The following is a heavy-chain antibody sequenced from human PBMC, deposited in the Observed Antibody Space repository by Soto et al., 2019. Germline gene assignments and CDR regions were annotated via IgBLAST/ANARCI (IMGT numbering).Heavy chain of an antibody. V-gene: IGHV1-69*13. CDR2: IIPIFGTA. J-gene: IGHJ1*01. Sequence: GASVKVSCKASGGTFSSYAISWVRQAPGQGLEWMGGIIPIFGTANYAQKFQGRVATTADESTSTAYMELSSLRSEDTAVYYCARGPFIAAAGSEYFQHWGQGTLVTVSS. D-gene: IGHD6-13*01. CDR3: ARGPFIAAAGSEYFQH. CDR1: GGTFSSYA.